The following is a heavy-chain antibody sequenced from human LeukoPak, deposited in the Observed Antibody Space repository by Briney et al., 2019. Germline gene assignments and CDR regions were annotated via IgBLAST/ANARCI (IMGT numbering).Heavy chain of an antibody. J-gene: IGHJ4*02. CDR2: IYHSGNT. CDR1: GFSISGGYY. D-gene: IGHD1-1*01. CDR3: ARIVQITGTIPH. V-gene: IGHV4-38-2*02. Sequence: SETLSLTCSVSGFSISGGYYWGWIRQPPGKGLEWLGSIYHSGNTDYNPSLKSRVTISVDTAKNKFFLRLGSVTAADTAVYYCARIVQITGTIPHWGQGTLVTVSS.